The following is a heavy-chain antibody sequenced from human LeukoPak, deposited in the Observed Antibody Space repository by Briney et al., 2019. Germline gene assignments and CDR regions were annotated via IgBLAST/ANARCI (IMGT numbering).Heavy chain of an antibody. Sequence: ALVKVSCKTSGYTFISYGISWVRQAPGQGLEWMGWISAYNGNTNYAQKFQGRVSMTTDTSTSTAYMELRSLRADDTAVYHCARDKGMVGYCSGGSCYWPFDYWGQGTLVIVSS. CDR3: ARDKGMVGYCSGGSCYWPFDY. CDR2: ISAYNGNT. CDR1: GYTFISYG. V-gene: IGHV1-18*01. J-gene: IGHJ4*02. D-gene: IGHD2-15*01.